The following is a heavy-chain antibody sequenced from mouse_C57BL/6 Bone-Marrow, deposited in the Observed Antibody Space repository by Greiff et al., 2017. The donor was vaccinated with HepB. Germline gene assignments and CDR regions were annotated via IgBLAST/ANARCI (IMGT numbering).Heavy chain of an antibody. CDR2: IYPGNSDT. V-gene: IGHV1-5*01. J-gene: IGHJ2*01. CDR3: TRCDTTDFDY. Sequence: VQLKQSGTVLARPGASVKMSCKTSGYTFTSYWMHWVKQRPGQGLEWIGAIYPGNSDTSYNQKFKGKAKLTAVTSASTAYMELSSLTKEDSAVYYCTRCDTTDFDYWGQGTTLTVSS. CDR1: GYTFTSYW. D-gene: IGHD1-1*01.